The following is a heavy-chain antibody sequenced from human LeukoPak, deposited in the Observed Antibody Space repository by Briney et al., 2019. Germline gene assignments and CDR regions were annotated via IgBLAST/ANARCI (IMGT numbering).Heavy chain of an antibody. D-gene: IGHD2-21*01. CDR1: GFTVSSNY. V-gene: IGHV3-66*01. CDR2: IYSGGST. CDR3: ARGEWPLPFDF. Sequence: GGSLRLSCAASGFTVSSNYMSWVRQAPGKGLEWVSVIYSGGSTYYADSVKGRFTISRDNSKNTLYLQMNSLRAEDTAVYYCARGEWPLPFDFWGQGTLVTVSS. J-gene: IGHJ4*02.